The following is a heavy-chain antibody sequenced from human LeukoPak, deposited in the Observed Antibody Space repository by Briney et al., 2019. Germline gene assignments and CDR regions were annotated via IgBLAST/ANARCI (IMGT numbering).Heavy chain of an antibody. Sequence: SQTLSLTCAVSGGSISSGGYSWSWIRQPPGKGLEWIGYIYHSGSTYYNPSLKSRVTISVDRSKNQFSLKPSSVTAADTAVYYCARVSAGTTNFDYWGQGTLVTVSS. V-gene: IGHV4-30-2*01. CDR2: IYHSGST. D-gene: IGHD1-7*01. CDR1: GGSISSGGYS. J-gene: IGHJ4*02. CDR3: ARVSAGTTNFDY.